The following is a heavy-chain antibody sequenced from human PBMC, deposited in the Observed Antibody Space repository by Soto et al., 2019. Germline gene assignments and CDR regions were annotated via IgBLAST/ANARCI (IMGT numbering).Heavy chain of an antibody. J-gene: IGHJ3*02. D-gene: IGHD3-10*01. CDR3: ASKFGELLADAFDI. Sequence: PSETPSPPRPVSGGSISRYYWSWVRETPGKGLEWIGEIYHSGSINHNPSLKSRVTMSVDKSKNQFSLKMTSVTAADTGVYYCASKFGELLADAFDIWGQGTVVTVSS. CDR2: IYHSGSI. V-gene: IGHV4-59*12. CDR1: GGSISRYY.